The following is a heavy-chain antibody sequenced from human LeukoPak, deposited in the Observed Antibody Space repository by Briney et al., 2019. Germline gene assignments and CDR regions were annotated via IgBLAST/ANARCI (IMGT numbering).Heavy chain of an antibody. Sequence: PGESLRLSCAAAGFSVSNKYMSWVRQAPGQGLEWVSGIYAGGDTYYADSVRGRFTISRDNSKNTVNLQMNSMRAEDTALYYCAGGQMFTSGGFDDWGQGTLDTVSS. D-gene: IGHD6-19*01. CDR2: IYAGGDT. CDR3: AGGQMFTSGGFDD. V-gene: IGHV3-53*01. CDR1: GFSVSNKY. J-gene: IGHJ4*02.